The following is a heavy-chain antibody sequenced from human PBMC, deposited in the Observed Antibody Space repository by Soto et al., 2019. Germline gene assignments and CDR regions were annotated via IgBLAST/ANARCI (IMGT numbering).Heavy chain of an antibody. CDR1: GYTFSSYG. J-gene: IGHJ4*02. CDR3: ARCDLGDDVPPHDH. CDR2: ISVYNGHT. Sequence: QVHLMQSGAEVKSPGASVRVSCKASGYTFSSYGVSWVRQAPGQGLEFMGWISVYNGHTNYAQKFQGRVTMTTDTATSTAYKELRSLRSADTAVDCCARCDLGDDVPPHDHWGQGTRVTVSA. D-gene: IGHD4-17*01. V-gene: IGHV1-18*01.